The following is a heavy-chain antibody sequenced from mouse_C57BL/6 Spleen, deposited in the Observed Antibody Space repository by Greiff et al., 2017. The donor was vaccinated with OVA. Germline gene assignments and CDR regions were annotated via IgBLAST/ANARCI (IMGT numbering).Heavy chain of an antibody. D-gene: IGHD6-1*01. CDR2: INPNNGGT. V-gene: IGHV1-22*01. J-gene: IGHJ1*03. CDR1: GYTFTDYN. CDR3: AQPGGDFDV. Sequence: EVQLQQSGPELVKPGASVKMSFKASGYTFTDYNMHWVKQSHGKSLEWIGYINPNNGGTSYNQKFKGKATLTVNKSSSTAYMELRSLTAEDAAVYYCAQPGGDFDVWGTGTTVTVSS.